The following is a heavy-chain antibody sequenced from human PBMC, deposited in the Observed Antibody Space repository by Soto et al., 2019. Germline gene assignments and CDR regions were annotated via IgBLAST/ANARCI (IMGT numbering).Heavy chain of an antibody. V-gene: IGHV3-23*01. CDR2: ITADGGT. Sequence: EVQVLESGGGLVQPGGSLRLSCEGSGFTVSSHAMTWIRQAPGKGPEWVSTITADGGTYYADSVKGRFAMSRDTSESTLYLQMKSLGVEDTAAYYCAPHVSCSGGSCQYDAFAIRGQGTMGTVSS. J-gene: IGHJ3*02. CDR3: APHVSCSGGSCQYDAFAI. CDR1: GFTVSSHA. D-gene: IGHD2-15*01.